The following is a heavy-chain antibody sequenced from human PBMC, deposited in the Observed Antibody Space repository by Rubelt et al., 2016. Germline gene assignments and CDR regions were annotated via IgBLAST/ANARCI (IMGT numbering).Heavy chain of an antibody. D-gene: IGHD2-15*01. CDR2: INHSGST. J-gene: IGHJ4*02. CDR3: ARGPWYYFDY. Sequence: ETLSLTCTVSGGSISSSSYYWGWIRQPPGKGLEWIGEINHSGSTNYNPSLKSRVTISVDTSKNQFSLKLSSVTAADTAVYYCARGPWYYFDYWGQGTLVTVSS. V-gene: IGHV4-39*07. CDR1: GGSISSSSYY.